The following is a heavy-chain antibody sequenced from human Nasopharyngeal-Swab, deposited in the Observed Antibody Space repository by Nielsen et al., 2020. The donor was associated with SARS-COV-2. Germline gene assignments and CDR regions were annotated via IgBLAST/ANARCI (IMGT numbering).Heavy chain of an antibody. J-gene: IGHJ6*02. CDR3: ARAGDIRYYYYGMDV. CDR2: INHSGST. D-gene: IGHD2-21*01. Sequence: WIRQPPGKGLEWIGEINHSGSTNYNPARKRRVTISVDTSKNQFALKLSSVTAADTAVYYGARAGDIRYYYYGMDVWGQGTTVTVSS. V-gene: IGHV4-34*01.